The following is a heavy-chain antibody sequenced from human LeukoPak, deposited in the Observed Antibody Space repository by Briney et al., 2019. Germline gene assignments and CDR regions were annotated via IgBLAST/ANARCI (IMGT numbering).Heavy chain of an antibody. Sequence: GGSLRLSCAASRFTFSSYAMSWVRQAPGKGLEWVSAISGSGGSTYYADSVKGRFTISRDNSKNTLYLQMNSLRAEGTAVYYCAKRGYQLPDAFDIWGQGTMVTVSS. D-gene: IGHD2-2*01. CDR1: RFTFSSYA. J-gene: IGHJ3*02. CDR2: ISGSGGST. V-gene: IGHV3-23*01. CDR3: AKRGYQLPDAFDI.